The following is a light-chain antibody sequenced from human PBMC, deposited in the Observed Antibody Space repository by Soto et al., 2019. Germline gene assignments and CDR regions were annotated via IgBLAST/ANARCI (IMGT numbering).Light chain of an antibody. CDR1: QGLLHSNGYNY. CDR2: LGS. V-gene: IGKV2-28*01. Sequence: DIVLTQAPLSLPFTPGRAASSSCRXSQGLLHSNGYNYLDWYLQKPGQSPQLLIYLGSNRASGVPDRFSGSGSGTDFTLKISRVEAEDVGVYHCMQALTAPPTFGQGTKVDIK. J-gene: IGKJ1*01. CDR3: MQALTAPPT.